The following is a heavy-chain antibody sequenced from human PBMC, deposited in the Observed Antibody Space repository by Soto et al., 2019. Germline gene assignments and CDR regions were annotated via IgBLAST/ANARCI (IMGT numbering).Heavy chain of an antibody. D-gene: IGHD5-12*01. Sequence: SETLSLTCTVSGGSISSSSYYWGWIRQPPGKGLEWIGSIYYSGSTYYNPSLKSRVTISVDTSKNQFSLKLSSVTAADTAVYYCARLPRGDRTESYYYYMDVWGKGTTVTVSS. CDR3: ARLPRGDRTESYYYYMDV. V-gene: IGHV4-39*01. CDR2: IYYSGST. J-gene: IGHJ6*03. CDR1: GGSISSSSYY.